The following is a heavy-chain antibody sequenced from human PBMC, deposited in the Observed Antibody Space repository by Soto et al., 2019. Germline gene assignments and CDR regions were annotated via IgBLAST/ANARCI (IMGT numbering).Heavy chain of an antibody. J-gene: IGHJ4*02. V-gene: IGHV4-31*03. CDR2: IYYSGST. CDR1: GGSISSGGYY. Sequence: QVQLQESGPGLVKPSQTLSLTCTVSGGSISSGGYYWSWIRQHPGKGLEWIGYIYYSGSTYYNPSLKSRVTISVDTSKNQFSLKLSSVTAADTAVYYCASEYCSGGSCYGPGYFDYWGQGTLVTVSS. D-gene: IGHD2-15*01. CDR3: ASEYCSGGSCYGPGYFDY.